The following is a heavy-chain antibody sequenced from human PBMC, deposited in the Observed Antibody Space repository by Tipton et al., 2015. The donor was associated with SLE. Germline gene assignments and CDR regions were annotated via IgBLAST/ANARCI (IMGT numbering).Heavy chain of an antibody. Sequence: SLRLSCAASGFTFSHYAVSWVRQAPGMGLEWVSAISGSGDTTNYADSVKGRFTISRDNSKHTLYLQMSSLRAEDTAVYYCAKDLAVTPIYRVDFWGLGTLVAVSS. V-gene: IGHV3-23*01. CDR2: ISGSGDTT. CDR1: GFTFSHYA. D-gene: IGHD2-21*02. CDR3: AKDLAVTPIYRVDF. J-gene: IGHJ4*02.